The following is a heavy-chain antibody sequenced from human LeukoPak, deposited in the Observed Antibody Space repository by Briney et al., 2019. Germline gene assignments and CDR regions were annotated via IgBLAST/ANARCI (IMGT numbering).Heavy chain of an antibody. CDR1: GFTFSSYA. V-gene: IGHV3-30-3*01. J-gene: IGHJ4*02. D-gene: IGHD2-21*02. Sequence: PGGSLRLSCAASGFTFSSYAMHWVRQAPGKGLEWVAVISYDGSNKYYADSVKGRFTISRDYSKNTLYLQMNSLRAEDTAVYYCARDRRPGVGELLVYYWGQGTLVTVSS. CDR2: ISYDGSNK. CDR3: ARDRRPGVGELLVYY.